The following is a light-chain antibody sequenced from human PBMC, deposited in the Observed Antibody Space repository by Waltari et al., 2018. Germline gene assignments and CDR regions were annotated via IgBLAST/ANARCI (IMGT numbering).Light chain of an antibody. V-gene: IGLV2-11*01. Sequence: QSALTQPRSVSGSPGQAVTISCTGTSSSVGGYDYVSWYQQHPGKAPKLLIFDVSKRPSGVPDRFSGSRSGNTASLTISGLQAEDEADYYCSSYVGGYTGLFGGGTKVTVL. CDR3: SSYVGGYTGL. CDR1: SSSVGGYDY. CDR2: DVS. J-gene: IGLJ2*01.